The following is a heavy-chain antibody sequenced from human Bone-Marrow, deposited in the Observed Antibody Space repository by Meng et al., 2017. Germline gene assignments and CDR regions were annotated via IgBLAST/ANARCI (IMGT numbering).Heavy chain of an antibody. CDR2: ISSSSSYI. V-gene: IGHV3-21*01. J-gene: IGHJ4*02. D-gene: IGHD2-15*01. CDR3: ARDLVVVAANEGVDY. Sequence: GSLKISCAASGFTFSSYSMNWVRQAPGKGLEWVSSISSSSSYIYYADSVKGRFTISRDNAKNSLYLQMNSLRAEDTAVYYCARDLVVVAANEGVDYWGQGTLVTVSS. CDR1: GFTFSSYS.